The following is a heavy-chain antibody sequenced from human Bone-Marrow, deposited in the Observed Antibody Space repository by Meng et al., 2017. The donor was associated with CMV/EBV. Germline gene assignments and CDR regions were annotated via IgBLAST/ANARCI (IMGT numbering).Heavy chain of an antibody. CDR1: GYTFIGYY. CDR3: ARGDIVVVPAALRSYYYGMDV. J-gene: IGHJ6*02. Sequence: ASVKVSCKASGYTFIGYYMHWVRQAPGQGLEWMGWMNPNSGNTGYAQKFQGRVTITRNTSISTAYMELSSLRSEGTAVYYCARGDIVVVPAALRSYYYGMDVWGQGTTVTVSS. D-gene: IGHD2-2*01. V-gene: IGHV1-8*03. CDR2: MNPNSGNT.